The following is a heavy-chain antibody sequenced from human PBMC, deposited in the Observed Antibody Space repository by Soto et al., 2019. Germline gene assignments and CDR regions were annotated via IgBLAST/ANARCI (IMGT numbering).Heavy chain of an antibody. D-gene: IGHD2-2*01. Sequence: QVQLVESGGGVVQPGRSLRLSCAASGFTFSTYGMHWVRQAPGKGLEWVAALSHDETNKFYAGSVKGRFTISRDNSKNTLYLEMFSLRAEDTAVYYCVKEGRGSTTSCSRCYGLDVWGQGTTVTVSS. CDR2: LSHDETNK. CDR3: VKEGRGSTTSCSRCYGLDV. V-gene: IGHV3-30*18. J-gene: IGHJ6*02. CDR1: GFTFSTYG.